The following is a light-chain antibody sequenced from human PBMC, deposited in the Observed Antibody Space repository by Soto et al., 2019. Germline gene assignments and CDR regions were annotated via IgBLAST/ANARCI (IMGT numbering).Light chain of an antibody. V-gene: IGKV3-15*01. CDR3: QQYNNWPIT. J-gene: IGKJ5*01. Sequence: EIVMTQSPATLSVSPGERATLSCRASQSVSSNLAWYQQKPGQAPRLLIYGASTRATGIPARFSGSGSGTECTLTIRSLQSEDFAVYYCQQYNNWPITFGQGTRLEIK. CDR1: QSVSSN. CDR2: GAS.